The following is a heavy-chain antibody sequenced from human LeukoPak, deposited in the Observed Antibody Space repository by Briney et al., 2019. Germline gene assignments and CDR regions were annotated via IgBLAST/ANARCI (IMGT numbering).Heavy chain of an antibody. CDR1: GYTLTELS. CDR3: ATCSSTSCSLDY. CDR2: FDPEDGET. J-gene: IGHJ4*02. Sequence: ASVKVSCKVSGYTLTELSMHWVRQAPGKGFEWMGGFDPEDGETIYAQKFQGRVTMTEDTSTDTAYMELSSLRSEDTAVYYCATCSSTSCSLDYWGQGTLVTVSS. D-gene: IGHD2-2*01. V-gene: IGHV1-24*01.